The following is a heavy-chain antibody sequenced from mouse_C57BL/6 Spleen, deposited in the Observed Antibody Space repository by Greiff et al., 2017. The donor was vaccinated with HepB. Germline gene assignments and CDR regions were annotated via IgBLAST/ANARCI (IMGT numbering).Heavy chain of an antibody. CDR1: GYTFTSYW. V-gene: IGHV1-59*01. D-gene: IGHD3-3*01. Sequence: VQLQQPGAELVRPGTSVKLSCKASGYTFTSYWMHWVKQRPGQGLEWIGVIDPSDSYTNYNQKFKGKATLTVDTSSSTAYMQISSLTSEDSAVYYCARWGGDGFAYWGQGTLVTVSA. J-gene: IGHJ3*01. CDR2: IDPSDSYT. CDR3: ARWGGDGFAY.